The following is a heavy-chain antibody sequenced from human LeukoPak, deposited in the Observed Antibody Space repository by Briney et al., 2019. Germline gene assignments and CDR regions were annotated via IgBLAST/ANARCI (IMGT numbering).Heavy chain of an antibody. CDR2: INHSGST. Sequence: SETLSLTCAVYGGSFSGYYWSWIRQPPGKGLEWIGEINHSGSTNYNPSLKSRVSISVDTSKNQFSLKLSSVTAADTAVYYCARFGDYRPYYFDYWGQGTLVTVSS. V-gene: IGHV4-34*01. J-gene: IGHJ4*02. CDR3: ARFGDYRPYYFDY. CDR1: GGSFSGYY. D-gene: IGHD4-17*01.